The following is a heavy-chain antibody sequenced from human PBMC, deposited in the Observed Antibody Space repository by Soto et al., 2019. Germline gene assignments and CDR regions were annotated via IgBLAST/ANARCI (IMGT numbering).Heavy chain of an antibody. Sequence: PXGTLSLTCTVSGASMSEYFWSWIRQSPGKGLEWIGYIYYLGSTDYNPSLKSRVTISVDTSKRQFSLRLTSVTAADTAVYYCARDGYDGSGSPYPAFWGPGTQVTVSS. CDR3: ARDGYDGSGSPYPAF. D-gene: IGHD3-10*01. V-gene: IGHV4-59*01. J-gene: IGHJ4*02. CDR2: IYYLGST. CDR1: GASMSEYF.